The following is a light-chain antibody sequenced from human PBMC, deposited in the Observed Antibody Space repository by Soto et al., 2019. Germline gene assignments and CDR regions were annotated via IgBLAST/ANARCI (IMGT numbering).Light chain of an antibody. CDR1: QNIYSN. CDR3: LQYHNLWA. Sequence: IVMTQSPATLSVSPGERATFSCRASQNIYSNIAWYQQRPGQAPRLLIYRASTRATGVPARFSGSGSGTEFTLTISSLQSEDFAVYSCLQYHNLWAFGQWDQGGDQT. J-gene: IGKJ1*01. CDR2: RAS. V-gene: IGKV3-15*01.